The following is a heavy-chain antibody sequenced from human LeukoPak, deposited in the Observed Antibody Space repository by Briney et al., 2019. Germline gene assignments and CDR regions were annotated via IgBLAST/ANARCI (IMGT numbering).Heavy chain of an antibody. Sequence: PGGSLRLSCAAPGFTFSSYAMHWVRQAPGKGLEWVAVISYDGSNKYYADSVKGRFTISRDNSKNTLYLQMNSLRAEDTAVYYCARGGYSSSSLDYWGQGTLVTVSS. CDR2: ISYDGSNK. V-gene: IGHV3-30*01. D-gene: IGHD6-6*01. CDR1: GFTFSSYA. J-gene: IGHJ4*02. CDR3: ARGGYSSSSLDY.